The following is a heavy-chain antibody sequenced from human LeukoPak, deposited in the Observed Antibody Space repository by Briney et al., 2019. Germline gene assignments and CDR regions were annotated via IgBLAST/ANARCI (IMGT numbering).Heavy chain of an antibody. CDR2: ISSSSSYI. V-gene: IGHV3-21*01. J-gene: IGHJ4*02. D-gene: IGHD3-9*01. Sequence: GGSLRLSCAAPGFTFSSYTMNWVRQAPGKGLEWVPSISSSSSYIYYAESVKGRFTMSRDNAKNSLYLQMNSLRAEDTAVYYCARATTYDILTGYFDYWGQGTLVTVSS. CDR1: GFTFSSYT. CDR3: ARATTYDILTGYFDY.